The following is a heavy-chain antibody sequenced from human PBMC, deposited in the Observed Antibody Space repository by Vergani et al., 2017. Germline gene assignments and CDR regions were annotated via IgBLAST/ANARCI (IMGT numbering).Heavy chain of an antibody. D-gene: IGHD2-21*02. CDR3: AKDQPEPSYCGGDCYSGIIDY. Sequence: EVQLVESGGGLVQPGGSLRLSCAASGFTFSSYAMSWVRQAPGKGLEWVSAISGSGGSTYYADSVKGLFTISRDNSKNTLYLQMNSLRAEDTAVYYCAKDQPEPSYCGGDCYSGIIDYWGQGTLVTVSS. CDR1: GFTFSSYA. J-gene: IGHJ4*02. V-gene: IGHV3-23*04. CDR2: ISGSGGST.